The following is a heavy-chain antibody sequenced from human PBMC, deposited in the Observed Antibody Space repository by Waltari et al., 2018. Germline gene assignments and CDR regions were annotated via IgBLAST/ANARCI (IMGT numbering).Heavy chain of an antibody. CDR1: GGSISSSSYY. J-gene: IGHJ4*02. Sequence: QLQLQESGPGLVKPSETLSLTCTVSGGSISSSSYYWGWIRQPPGKGLEWIGSIYYSGSAACNPSRKSRVTISVDTSKNQFSLKLSSVTAADPAVYYGGWAPHMVQGGYWGQGTLVTVSA. D-gene: IGHD3-10*01. CDR2: IYYSGSA. V-gene: IGHV4-39*07. CDR3: GWAPHMVQGGY.